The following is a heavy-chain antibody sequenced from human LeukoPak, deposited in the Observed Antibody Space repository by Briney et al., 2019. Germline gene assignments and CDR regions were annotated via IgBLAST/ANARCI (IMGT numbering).Heavy chain of an antibody. D-gene: IGHD7-27*01. V-gene: IGHV3-53*01. CDR3: ARDLGTQIDY. Sequence: PGGSLRLSCEASGFTVSSHYMSWVRQAPGKGLERVSVTYSGGSTYYADSVKGRFTISRDNSENTLFLQMNSLRAEDTAVYYCARDLGTQIDYWGQGTLVTVSS. CDR1: GFTVSSHY. CDR2: TYSGGST. J-gene: IGHJ4*02.